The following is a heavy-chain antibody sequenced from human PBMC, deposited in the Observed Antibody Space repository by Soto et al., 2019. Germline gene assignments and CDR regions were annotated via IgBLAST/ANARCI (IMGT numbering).Heavy chain of an antibody. CDR2: IYYRGNT. Sequence: SETLSLTCSVSGDSINSDNYYWGWIRQPPGKGLEWIGSIYYRGNTYYNPSPKTRVTISLDKSKSQFSLKLNSVTAADSAVYFCARLEGLATISYYFDYWGQETLVTVSS. CDR3: ARLEGLATISYYFDY. V-gene: IGHV4-39*01. J-gene: IGHJ4*02. CDR1: GDSINSDNYY. D-gene: IGHD3-9*01.